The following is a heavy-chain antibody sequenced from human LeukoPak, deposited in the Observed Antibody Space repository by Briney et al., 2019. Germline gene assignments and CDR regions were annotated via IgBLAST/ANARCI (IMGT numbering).Heavy chain of an antibody. D-gene: IGHD2-21*02. CDR3: ARGMTEDDAFDI. CDR1: GFTFSSYA. J-gene: IGHJ3*02. V-gene: IGHV3-33*08. Sequence: AGGSLRLSCAASGFTFSSYAMSWVRQAPGKGLEWVAVIWYDGSNKYYADSVKGRFTISRDNSKNTLYLQMNSLRAEDTAVYYCARGMTEDDAFDIWGQGTMVTVSS. CDR2: IWYDGSNK.